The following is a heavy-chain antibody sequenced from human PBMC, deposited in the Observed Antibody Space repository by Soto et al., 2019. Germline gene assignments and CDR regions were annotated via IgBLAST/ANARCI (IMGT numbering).Heavy chain of an antibody. J-gene: IGHJ6*02. CDR1: GYTFTSYA. Sequence: ASVKVSCKASGYTFTSYAMHWVRQAPGQRLEWMGWINAGNGNTKYSQKFQGRVTITRDTSASTAYMELSSLRSKDTAVYYCARSIFGVVMYYYGMDVWGQGTTVTVSS. CDR3: ARSIFGVVMYYYGMDV. CDR2: INAGNGNT. D-gene: IGHD3-3*01. V-gene: IGHV1-3*01.